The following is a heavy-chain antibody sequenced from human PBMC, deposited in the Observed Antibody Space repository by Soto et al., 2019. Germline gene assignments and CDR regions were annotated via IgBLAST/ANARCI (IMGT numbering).Heavy chain of an antibody. CDR1: SGSISSSNW. D-gene: IGHD3-10*01. V-gene: IGHV4-4*02. J-gene: IGHJ5*01. Sequence: SETLSLTCAVSSGSISSSNWWSWVRQPPGKGLEWIGEIYHSGSTNYNPSLKSRVTISVDKSKNQFSLKLSSVTAADTAVYYCASYGSGSYWEYNWFDSSGQGTLVTVSS. CDR2: IYHSGST. CDR3: ASYGSGSYWEYNWFDS.